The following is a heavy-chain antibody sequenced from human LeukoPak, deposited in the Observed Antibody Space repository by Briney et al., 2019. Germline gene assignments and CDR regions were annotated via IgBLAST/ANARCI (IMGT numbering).Heavy chain of an antibody. CDR3: ARERGYSYGSGYYYYGMDV. CDR1: GGSISRYY. CDR2: IYTSGST. J-gene: IGHJ6*02. V-gene: IGHV4-4*07. Sequence: SETLSLTCTVSGGSISRYYWSWIRQPAGKGLEWIGRIYTSGSTNYNPSLKSRVTMSVDTSKNQFSLKLSSVTAADTAVYYCARERGYSYGSGYYYYGMDVWGQGTTVTVSS. D-gene: IGHD5-18*01.